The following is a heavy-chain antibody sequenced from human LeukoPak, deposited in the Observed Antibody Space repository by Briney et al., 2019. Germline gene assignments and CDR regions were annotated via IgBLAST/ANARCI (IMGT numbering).Heavy chain of an antibody. J-gene: IGHJ3*02. CDR2: VCDSDAGT. CDR1: GFTFSTYA. Sequence: GGSLRLSCAASGFTFSTYAMSWVRQAPGKGLEWVSSVCDSDAGTYYADSVKGRFTISRDNSKNTLSLQMSSLRAEDTAVYYCAKAHSSSWYFAFDIWGQGTMVTVSS. D-gene: IGHD6-13*01. CDR3: AKAHSSSWYFAFDI. V-gene: IGHV3-23*01.